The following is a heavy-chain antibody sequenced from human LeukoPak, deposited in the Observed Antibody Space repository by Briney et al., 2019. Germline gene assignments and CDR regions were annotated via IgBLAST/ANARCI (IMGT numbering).Heavy chain of an antibody. CDR3: AKTALRFLEYNWFDP. V-gene: IGHV3-30*02. Sequence: PGGSLRLSCAASGFTFSSHGMHWVRQAPGKGLEWVAFIRYDGSNEYYADSVKGRFTISRDNSKNTLYLQMNSLRAEGTAVYYCAKTALRFLEYNWFDPWGQGTLVTVSS. CDR1: GFTFSSHG. CDR2: IRYDGSNE. D-gene: IGHD3-3*01. J-gene: IGHJ5*02.